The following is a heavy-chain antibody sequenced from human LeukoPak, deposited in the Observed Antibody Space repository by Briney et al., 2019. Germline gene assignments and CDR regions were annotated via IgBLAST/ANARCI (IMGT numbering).Heavy chain of an antibody. CDR1: GFTFNTYG. CDR3: ARPPRVLPGLTNPGYSYYMDV. Sequence: GGSLRLSCAASGFTFNTYGMSWVRQAPGKGLEWVTFIQYDGSNKYYADSVKGRFTISRDNSKNTLYLQMNSLRAEDAAVYYCARPPRVLPGLTNPGYSYYMDVWGKGTTVTVSS. D-gene: IGHD3-10*01. J-gene: IGHJ6*03. CDR2: IQYDGSNK. V-gene: IGHV3-30*03.